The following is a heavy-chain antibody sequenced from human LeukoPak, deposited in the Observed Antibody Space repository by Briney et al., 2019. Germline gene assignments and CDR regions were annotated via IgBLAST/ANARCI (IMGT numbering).Heavy chain of an antibody. CDR1: EITLSNYG. V-gene: IGHV4-34*08. CDR2: INHNGGT. D-gene: IGHD6-13*01. J-gene: IGHJ5*02. CDR3: ARGPAAVHP. Sequence: GSLRLSCAVSEITLSNYGMSWVRQAPGKGLEWIGEINHNGGTNYNPSLKSRVTISVDTSKNQFFLRLSSVTAADTAVYYCARGPAAVHPWGQGTLVTVSS.